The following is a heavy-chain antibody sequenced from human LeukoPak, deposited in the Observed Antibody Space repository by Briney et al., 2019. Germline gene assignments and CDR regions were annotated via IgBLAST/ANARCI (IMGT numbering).Heavy chain of an antibody. D-gene: IGHD2-8*02. V-gene: IGHV3-48*02. CDR2: IINSGGTI. Sequence: GGSLRLSCAASGFTFSIHGMNWVRQTPGKGLEWVSYIINSGGTIYYADSVQGRFTISRDNAKNSFYLQMNSLRDEDTAVYYCAKTYMWSIDAFHMWGQGTMVTVSS. CDR1: GFTFSIHG. CDR3: AKTYMWSIDAFHM. J-gene: IGHJ3*02.